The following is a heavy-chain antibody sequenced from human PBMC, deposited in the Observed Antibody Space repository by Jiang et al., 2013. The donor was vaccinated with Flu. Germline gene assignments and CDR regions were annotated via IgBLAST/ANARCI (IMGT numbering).Heavy chain of an antibody. J-gene: IGHJ4*02. D-gene: IGHD6-13*01. CDR1: GFTFSRYG. Sequence: VQLVESGGGVVQPGGSLRLSCAASGFTFSRYGMHWVRQAPGKGLEWVSFIRYDGSEKYYADSVKGRFTISRDNSKNTMYLQMNSLRVEDTAVYYCAPEYTSSLFFEKWGQGTLVTVSS. V-gene: IGHV3-30*02. CDR3: APEYTSSLFFEK. CDR2: IRYDGSEK.